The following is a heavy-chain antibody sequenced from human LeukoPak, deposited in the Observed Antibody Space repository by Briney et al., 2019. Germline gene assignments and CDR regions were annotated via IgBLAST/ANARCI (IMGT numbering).Heavy chain of an antibody. J-gene: IGHJ1*01. CDR1: GFIFSTYW. CDR2: IKQDGSEK. D-gene: IGHD6-13*01. Sequence: GGSLRLSCAASGFIFSTYWMSWVRQAPGKGLEWVANIKQDGSEKYYVESVKGRFTISRDNAKNSLDLQMNSLKVEDTAVYYCATPAAGPGAEYSLYWGQGTLVIVSS. CDR3: ATPAAGPGAEYSLY. V-gene: IGHV3-7*01.